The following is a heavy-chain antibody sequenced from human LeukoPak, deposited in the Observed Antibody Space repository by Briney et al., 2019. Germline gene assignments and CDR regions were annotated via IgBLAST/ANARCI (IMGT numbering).Heavy chain of an antibody. Sequence: GGSLRLSCAASGFTFNSYSMHWVRQAPGKGLEWVAVISYDGNNKYYADSVKGRFTISRDNSKNTLYLQMNSLRTEDTAVYYCARLHYDVLTGPFDYWGQGTLVTVSS. CDR2: ISYDGNNK. V-gene: IGHV3-30-3*01. D-gene: IGHD3-9*01. CDR1: GFTFNSYS. J-gene: IGHJ4*02. CDR3: ARLHYDVLTGPFDY.